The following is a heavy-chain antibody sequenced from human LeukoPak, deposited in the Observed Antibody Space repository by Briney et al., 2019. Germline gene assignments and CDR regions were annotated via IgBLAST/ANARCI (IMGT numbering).Heavy chain of an antibody. CDR1: GFTFTCCG. Sequence: GGTLRLSCAASGFTFTCCGMIWVRQAPGKGLEWVGRIKSKTDGGTTDYAAPVKGRFTISRDDSKNTLYLQMNSLKTEDTAVYYCTTDSVAGTLDYWGQGTLVTVSS. D-gene: IGHD6-19*01. CDR2: IKSKTDGGTT. J-gene: IGHJ4*02. V-gene: IGHV3-15*01. CDR3: TTDSVAGTLDY.